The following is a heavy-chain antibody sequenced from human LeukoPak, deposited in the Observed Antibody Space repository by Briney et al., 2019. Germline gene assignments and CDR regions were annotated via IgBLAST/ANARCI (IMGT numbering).Heavy chain of an antibody. CDR3: ARGGYCTSTSCYYNYYFDY. J-gene: IGHJ4*02. D-gene: IGHD2-2*01. CDR1: GYTFTGYY. V-gene: IGHV1-2*02. CDR2: INPNTGGT. Sequence: ASVKVSRKASGYTFTGYYMHWVRQAPGQGLEWMGWINPNTGGTNYAQKFQGRVTMTRDTSISTAYMELSRLRSDDTAVYYCARGGYCTSTSCYYNYYFDYWGQGALVTVSS.